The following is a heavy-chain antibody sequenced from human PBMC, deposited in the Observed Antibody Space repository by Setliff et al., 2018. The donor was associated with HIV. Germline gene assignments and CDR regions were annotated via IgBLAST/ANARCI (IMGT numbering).Heavy chain of an antibody. CDR3: ASLDGSESPYIYYYYMDV. D-gene: IGHD3-10*01. V-gene: IGHV4-39*01. Sequence: SETLSLTCTVSGGSISSSSYYWGWIRQPPGKGLEWIGSIYYSGSGYYNPSLKSRVTISVDTSKNQFSLKLSSVTAADTAVYYCASLDGSESPYIYYYYMDVWGKGTAVTVSS. CDR2: IYYSGSG. J-gene: IGHJ6*03. CDR1: GGSISSSSYY.